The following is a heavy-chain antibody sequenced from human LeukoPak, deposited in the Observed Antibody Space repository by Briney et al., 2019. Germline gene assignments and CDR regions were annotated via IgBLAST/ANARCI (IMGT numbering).Heavy chain of an antibody. CDR2: ISYDGSNK. Sequence: GGSLRLSCAASGFTFSSHGMHWVRQAPGKGLEWVAVISYDGSNKYYADSVKGRFTISRDNSKNTLYLQMNSLRAEDTAVYYCALLLWFGELLEDDAFDIWGQGTMVTVSS. D-gene: IGHD3-10*01. J-gene: IGHJ3*02. V-gene: IGHV3-30*03. CDR1: GFTFSSHG. CDR3: ALLLWFGELLEDDAFDI.